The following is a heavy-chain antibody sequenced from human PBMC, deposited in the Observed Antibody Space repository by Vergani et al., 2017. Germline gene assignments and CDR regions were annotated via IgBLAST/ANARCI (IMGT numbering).Heavy chain of an antibody. D-gene: IGHD6-19*01. CDR1: GFTFIMHA. CDR2: LSASDRRT. J-gene: IGHJ3*02. V-gene: IGHV3-23*01. Sequence: EVQLLESGGDLVQPGGSLRLSCAASGFTFIMHAMSWVRQAPGKGLEWVSTLSASDRRTHYADSVKGRFTISRDNSKNTLFLHMNSLRPEDTAVYYCAKVGRSEVAGTFCAFDIWGQGTMVTGSS. CDR3: AKVGRSEVAGTFCAFDI.